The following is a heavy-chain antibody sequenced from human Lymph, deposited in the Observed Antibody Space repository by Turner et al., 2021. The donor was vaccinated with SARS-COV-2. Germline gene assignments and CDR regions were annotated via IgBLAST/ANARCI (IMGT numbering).Heavy chain of an antibody. V-gene: IGHV1-69*10. Sequence: QVQLVQSGAEVKKPGSSVKVSCKASGGTFSSYAISWVRHAPGQGLEQVVGIIPILIIAHDVQNYQGRVKITAAISTNTAYMTLSSLRSEHTSVYYCACYSAYCRNSSCDDSWGQGTLVTVSS. CDR2: IIPILIIA. J-gene: IGHJ5*02. CDR3: ACYSAYCRNSSCDDS. CDR1: GGTFSSYA. D-gene: IGHD2-21*01.